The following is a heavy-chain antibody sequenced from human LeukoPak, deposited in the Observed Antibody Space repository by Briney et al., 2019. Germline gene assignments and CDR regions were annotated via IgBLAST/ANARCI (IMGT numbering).Heavy chain of an antibody. V-gene: IGHV4-38-2*02. Sequence: SETLSLTCTVSGYSISSGYYWGWIRQPPGKGLEWIGSIYHSGSTYYNPSLKSRVTISVDTSKNQFSLKLSSVTAADTAVYYCASVYYDFWSGYHLGPHGWFDPWGQGTLVTVSS. CDR2: IYHSGST. D-gene: IGHD3-3*01. CDR1: GYSISSGYY. CDR3: ASVYYDFWSGYHLGPHGWFDP. J-gene: IGHJ5*02.